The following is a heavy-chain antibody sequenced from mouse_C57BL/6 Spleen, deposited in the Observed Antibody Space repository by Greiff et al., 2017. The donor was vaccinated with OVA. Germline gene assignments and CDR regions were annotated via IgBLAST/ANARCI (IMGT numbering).Heavy chain of an antibody. Sequence: VQLQQPGAELVMPGASVKLSCKASGYTFTSYWMHWVKQRPGQGLEWIGEIDPSDSYTNYNQKFKGKSTLTVDKSSSTAYMQLSSLTSEDSAVYYCARPVYGLYAMDYWGQGTSVTVSS. CDR2: IDPSDSYT. D-gene: IGHD3-1*01. CDR3: ARPVYGLYAMDY. V-gene: IGHV1-69*01. J-gene: IGHJ4*01. CDR1: GYTFTSYW.